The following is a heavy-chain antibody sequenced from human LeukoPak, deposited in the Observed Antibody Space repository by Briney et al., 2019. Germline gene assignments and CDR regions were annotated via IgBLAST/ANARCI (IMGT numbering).Heavy chain of an antibody. CDR1: GYTFTGYY. J-gene: IGHJ6*03. CDR3: ARDGDDILTGYFYPYYYYYMDV. V-gene: IGHV1-2*02. CDR2: INPNSGGT. D-gene: IGHD3-9*01. Sequence: EASVKVSCKASGYTFTGYYMHWVRQAPGQGLEWMGWINPNSGGTNYAQKFQGRVTMTRDTSISTAYMELSRLRSDDTAVYYCARDGDDILTGYFYPYYYYYMDVWGKGTTVTVSS.